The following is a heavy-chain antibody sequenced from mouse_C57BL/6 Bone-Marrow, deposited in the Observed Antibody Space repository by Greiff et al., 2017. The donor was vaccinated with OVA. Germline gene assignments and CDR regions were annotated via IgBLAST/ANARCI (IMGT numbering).Heavy chain of an antibody. CDR2: IDPETGGT. CDR3: ARGPYSNYVMDY. D-gene: IGHD2-5*01. Sequence: VQLQQSGAELVRPGASVTLSCKASGYTFTDYEMHWVKQTPVHGLEWIGAIDPETGGTAYNQKFKGKAILTADKSSSTAYMQLSSLTSEDSAVYYCARGPYSNYVMDYWGQGTSVTVSS. V-gene: IGHV1-15*01. J-gene: IGHJ4*01. CDR1: GYTFTDYE.